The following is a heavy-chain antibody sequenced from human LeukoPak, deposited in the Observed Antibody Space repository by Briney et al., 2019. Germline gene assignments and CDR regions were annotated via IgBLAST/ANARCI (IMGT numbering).Heavy chain of an antibody. D-gene: IGHD4-17*01. CDR3: AREGDSGYGDYGVDP. V-gene: IGHV4-61*02. J-gene: IGHJ5*02. Sequence: PSETLSLTCTVSGGSISSGSYYWSWIRQPAGKGLEWIGRIYTSGSTNYNPSLKSRVTISVDTSKNQFSLKLSSVTAADTAVYYCAREGDSGYGDYGVDPWGEGILVTVSS. CDR2: IYTSGST. CDR1: GGSISSGSYY.